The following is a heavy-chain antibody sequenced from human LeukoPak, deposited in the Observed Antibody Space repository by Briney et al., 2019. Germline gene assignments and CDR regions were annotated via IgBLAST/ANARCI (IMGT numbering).Heavy chain of an antibody. V-gene: IGHV3-33*08. CDR3: ARDRSPAYYFDY. Sequence: GGSLRLSCAASGFTFSSYTMNWVRQAPGKGLEWVAVIWYDGSNKYYADSVKGRFTISRDNSKNTLYLQMNSLRAEDTAVYYCARDRSPAYYFDYWGQGTLVTVSS. J-gene: IGHJ4*02. CDR2: IWYDGSNK. CDR1: GFTFSSYT.